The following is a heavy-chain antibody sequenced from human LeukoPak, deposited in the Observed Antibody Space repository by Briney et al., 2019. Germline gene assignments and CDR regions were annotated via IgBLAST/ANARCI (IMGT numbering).Heavy chain of an antibody. Sequence: PSETLSLTCTVSGGSFSGYNWSWMRQPAGKRLEWIGRMYTSGSTNYNPSLKSRVTMSVDTSKSQFSLKLTSVTAADTAVYCCAQGDGGNSAFDHWGQGTLVTVSS. D-gene: IGHD4-23*01. CDR3: AQGDGGNSAFDH. J-gene: IGHJ4*02. CDR2: MYTSGST. V-gene: IGHV4-4*07. CDR1: GGSFSGYN.